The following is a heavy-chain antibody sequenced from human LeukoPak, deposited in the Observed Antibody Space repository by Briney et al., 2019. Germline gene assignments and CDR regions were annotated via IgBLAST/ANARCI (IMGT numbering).Heavy chain of an antibody. D-gene: IGHD6-19*01. CDR3: AGTKFEQWLVKSAFDI. J-gene: IGHJ3*02. CDR1: RLTLSSYS. Sequence: PGGSLRLSCAVSRLTLSSYSIHWVRQAPGKGLEWVSSISSSSRYIYYADSVKGRFTISRDNAKNSLYLQMNSLRAEDTAVYYCAGTKFEQWLVKSAFDIWGQGTMVTVSS. V-gene: IGHV3-21*01. CDR2: ISSSSRYI.